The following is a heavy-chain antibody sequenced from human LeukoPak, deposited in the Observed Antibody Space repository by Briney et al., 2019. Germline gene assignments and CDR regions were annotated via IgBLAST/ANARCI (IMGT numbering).Heavy chain of an antibody. CDR3: AKAVIPGSYFDY. Sequence: WGSLRLSGAASGFIFSSYAMSWVRQAPGKGLEWVSAISRSGENTYYADSVKGRFTISRDNSNNTLYLQMNSLRAEDTAVYYCAKAVIPGSYFDYWGQGTLVTVSS. CDR1: GFIFSSYA. V-gene: IGHV3-23*01. D-gene: IGHD3-10*01. CDR2: ISRSGENT. J-gene: IGHJ4*02.